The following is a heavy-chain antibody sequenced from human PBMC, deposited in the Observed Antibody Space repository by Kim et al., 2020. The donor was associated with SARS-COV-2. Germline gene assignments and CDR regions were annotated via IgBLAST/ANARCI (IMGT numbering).Heavy chain of an antibody. V-gene: IGHV3-23*01. J-gene: IGHJ6*02. CDR1: GFTFRPWA. Sequence: GGSLRLSCAASGFTFRPWAMSWVRQAPGKGLEWVSAITGSGGGTYYVDSVKGRFTISRDNSKNTLYLQLNSLRAEDTAVYYCAKMKGHQSTNYGMDVWGQGTTVTVSS. CDR3: AKMKGHQSTNYGMDV. CDR2: ITGSGGGT.